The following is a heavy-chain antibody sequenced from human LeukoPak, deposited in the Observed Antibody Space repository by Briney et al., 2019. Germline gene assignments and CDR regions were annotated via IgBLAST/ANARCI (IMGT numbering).Heavy chain of an antibody. V-gene: IGHV1-69*05. CDR3: DYSSGWYAPLDY. CDR1: GGTFSSYA. CDR2: IIPIFGTA. D-gene: IGHD6-19*01. J-gene: IGHJ4*02. Sequence: GASVKVSCKASGGTFSSYAISWGRQAPGEGLEWVGGIIPIFGTANYSHKFQGRRTITTDEITSTAYMELSSLRSEDTAVYYCDYSSGWYAPLDYWGQGTLVTVSS.